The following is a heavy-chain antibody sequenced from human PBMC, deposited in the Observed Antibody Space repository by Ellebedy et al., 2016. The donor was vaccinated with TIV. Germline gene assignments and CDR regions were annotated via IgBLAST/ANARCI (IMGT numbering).Heavy chain of an antibody. J-gene: IGHJ3*01. CDR3: AKGKGSSDAFDF. CDR2: ISTNGVNT. V-gene: IGHV3-23*01. Sequence: GESLKISCAVSGFTFSRTVMNWVRQAPGKGLEWVSSISTNGVNTYDADSVKGRFTISRDNSNNTLYLQMNSLRAEDTAMYYCAKGKGSSDAFDFWGQGTMVTVSS. CDR1: GFTFSRTV.